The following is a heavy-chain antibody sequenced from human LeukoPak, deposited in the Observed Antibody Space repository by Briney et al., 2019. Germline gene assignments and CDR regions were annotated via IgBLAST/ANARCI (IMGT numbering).Heavy chain of an antibody. V-gene: IGHV3-30-3*01. CDR2: ISYDGSNK. D-gene: IGHD2-2*01. CDR1: GFTFSSYA. CDR3: AREGCSSTSCYSLGFDY. Sequence: GGSLRLSCAASGFTFSSYAMHWVRQAPGKGLEWVAVISYDGSNKYYADSVKGRFTISRDNSKNTLYLQMNSLRAEDTAVYYCAREGCSSTSCYSLGFDYWGQGTLVTVSS. J-gene: IGHJ4*02.